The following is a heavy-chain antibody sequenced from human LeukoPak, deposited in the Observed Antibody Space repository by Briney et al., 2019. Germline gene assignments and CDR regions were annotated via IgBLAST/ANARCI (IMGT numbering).Heavy chain of an antibody. Sequence: SETLSLTCTVSGGSISSYYWSWIRQPPGKGLEWIGYIYYSGSTNYNPSLKSRVTISVDTSKNQFSLKLSSVTAADTAVYYCASLGSSSSFDYWGQGTLVTVSS. V-gene: IGHV4-59*12. J-gene: IGHJ4*02. CDR2: IYYSGST. CDR1: GGSISSYY. D-gene: IGHD6-13*01. CDR3: ASLGSSSSFDY.